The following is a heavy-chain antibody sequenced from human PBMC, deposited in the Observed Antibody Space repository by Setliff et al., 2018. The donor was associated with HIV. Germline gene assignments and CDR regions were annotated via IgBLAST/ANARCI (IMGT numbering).Heavy chain of an antibody. V-gene: IGHV1-69*13. J-gene: IGHJ6*03. D-gene: IGHD6-6*01. CDR2: IIPIFGTA. Sequence: SVKVSYKASGYTFSSYAISWVRQAPGQGLEWMGGIIPIFGTASYAQKFQGRVTITADESTSTAYMELSSLRSEDTAVYYCAREESSIAARHHYYMDVWGKGTTVTVSS. CDR1: GYTFSSYA. CDR3: AREESSIAARHHYYMDV.